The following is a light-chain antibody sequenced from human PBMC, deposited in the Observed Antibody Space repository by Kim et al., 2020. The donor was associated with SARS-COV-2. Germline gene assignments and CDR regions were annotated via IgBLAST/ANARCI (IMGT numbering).Light chain of an antibody. CDR3: QQAGSHPLT. CDR1: QSIGSW. CDR2: AAS. Sequence: GDRVTITCRASQSIGSWLAWYQQEPGKAPNLLIYAASTLQSGVPSRFNGIGSGTHFTLTITNLQPEDFATYFCQQAGSHPLTFGGGTKV. J-gene: IGKJ4*01. V-gene: IGKV1-12*01.